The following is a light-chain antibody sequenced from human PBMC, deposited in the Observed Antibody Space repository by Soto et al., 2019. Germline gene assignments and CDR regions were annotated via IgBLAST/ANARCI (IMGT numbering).Light chain of an antibody. CDR3: QQRMNWPLT. V-gene: IGKV3-11*01. CDR2: DAS. J-gene: IGKJ5*01. CDR1: QTVIIY. Sequence: EIVLTQSPATLSWSPGERATLSGRAIQTVIIYLLWYQQKPGQAPRLLISDASNRAAGTPARFSGSGSETDFTLTISSLEPEDFAVYYCQQRMNWPLTFGQGTRLEVK.